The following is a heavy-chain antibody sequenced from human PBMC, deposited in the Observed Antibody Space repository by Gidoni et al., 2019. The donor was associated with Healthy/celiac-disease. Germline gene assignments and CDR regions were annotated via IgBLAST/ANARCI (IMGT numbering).Heavy chain of an antibody. CDR1: GCSISSSSYY. V-gene: IGHV4-39*01. Sequence: QLQLQESGPGLVKPSETLSLPCTVSGCSISSSSYYWGWIRQPPGKGLEWIGSIYYSGSTYYNPSLKSRVTISVDTSKNQFSLKLSSVTAADTAVYYCARYDHVYLLDYWGQGTLVTVSS. CDR3: ARYDHVYLLDY. D-gene: IGHD1-1*01. CDR2: IYYSGST. J-gene: IGHJ4*02.